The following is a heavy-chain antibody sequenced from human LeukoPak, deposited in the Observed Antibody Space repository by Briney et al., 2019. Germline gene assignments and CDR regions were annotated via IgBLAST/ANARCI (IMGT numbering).Heavy chain of an antibody. CDR2: ISSSSSTV. D-gene: IGHD5-24*01. CDR3: AKDVQSWPTYFDY. CDR1: GFTFSDYS. J-gene: IGHJ4*02. Sequence: PGGSLRLSCAASGFTFSDYSMNWVRQAPGKGLEWVSYISSSSSTVYYADSVKGRFTVSRDNSKNTLYLQVNSLRAADTAVYFCAKDVQSWPTYFDYWGQGTLVTVSS. V-gene: IGHV3-48*01.